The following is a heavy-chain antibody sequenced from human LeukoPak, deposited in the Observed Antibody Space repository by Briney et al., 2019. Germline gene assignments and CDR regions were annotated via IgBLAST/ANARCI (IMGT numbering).Heavy chain of an antibody. CDR2: IIPIFGTA. D-gene: IGHD2-2*01. J-gene: IGHJ3*02. V-gene: IGHV1-69*13. CDR3: ARLGYCSSTSCLDAFDI. CDR1: GGTFSSYA. Sequence: GASVKVSCKASGGTFSSYAISWVRQAPGQGLEWMGGIIPIFGTANYAQKFQGRVTITADESTSTAYMELSSLRSEDTAVYYCARLGYCSSTSCLDAFDIWGQGTMVTVSS.